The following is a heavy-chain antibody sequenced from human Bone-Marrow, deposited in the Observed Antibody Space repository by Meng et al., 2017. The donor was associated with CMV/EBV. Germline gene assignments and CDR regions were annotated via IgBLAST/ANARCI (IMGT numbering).Heavy chain of an antibody. CDR1: GFTFSSYW. Sequence: GESLKISCAASGFTFSSYWMSWVRQAPGKGLEWVGRIKSKTDGGTTDYAAPVKGRFTISRDVSKNTLYLQMNSLKAEDTAVYYCTTDPYLSSLWGMDVWGQGTTVTVSS. J-gene: IGHJ6*02. CDR3: TTDPYLSSLWGMDV. D-gene: IGHD3-10*01. V-gene: IGHV3-15*01. CDR2: IKSKTDGGTT.